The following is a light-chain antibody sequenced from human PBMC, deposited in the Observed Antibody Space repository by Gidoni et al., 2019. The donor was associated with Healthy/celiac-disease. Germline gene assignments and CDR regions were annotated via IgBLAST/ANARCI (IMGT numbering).Light chain of an antibody. V-gene: IGKV2-28*01. Sequence: DIVMTRSPLSLPVTPGEPASISCRSSQSLLHSNGYNYLDWYLQKPGQSPQLLIYLGSNRASGVPDRFSGRGSGTDFTLKISRVEAEDVGVYYCMQALQTPFTFGPGTKVDIK. CDR1: QSLLHSNGYNY. CDR3: MQALQTPFT. J-gene: IGKJ3*01. CDR2: LGS.